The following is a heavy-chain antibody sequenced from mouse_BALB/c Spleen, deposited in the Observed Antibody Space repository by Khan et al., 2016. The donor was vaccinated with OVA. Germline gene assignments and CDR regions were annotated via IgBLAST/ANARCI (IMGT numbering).Heavy chain of an antibody. D-gene: IGHD1-2*01. CDR2: ISYSGST. Sequence: EVQLLETGPGLVKPSQSLSLTCTVTGYSITSGYGWNWIRQFPGNKLEWMGYISYSGSTNYNPSLKSRISITRDTSKNQFFLQLNSVTTEDTATYYYARTARIKYWGQGTTLTVSS. CDR3: ARTARIKY. J-gene: IGHJ2*01. V-gene: IGHV3-2*02. CDR1: GYSITSGYG.